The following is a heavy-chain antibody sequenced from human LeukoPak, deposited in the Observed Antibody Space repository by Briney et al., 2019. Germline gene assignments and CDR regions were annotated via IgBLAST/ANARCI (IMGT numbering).Heavy chain of an antibody. CDR1: GFTFGDYA. J-gene: IGHJ4*02. CDR2: IRSKAYGGTT. V-gene: IGHV3-49*03. D-gene: IGHD1-26*01. Sequence: GGSLRLSCTASGFTFGDYAMSWFRQAPGKGLEWVGFIRSKAYGGTTEYAASVKGRFTIPRDDSKSIAYLQMNSLKTEDTAVYYCTRVLYSGSYYVDYWGQGTLVTVSS. CDR3: TRVLYSGSYYVDY.